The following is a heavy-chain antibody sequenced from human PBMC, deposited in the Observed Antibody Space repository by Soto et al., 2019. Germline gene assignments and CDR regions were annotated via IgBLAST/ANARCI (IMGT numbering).Heavy chain of an antibody. D-gene: IGHD1-26*01. CDR3: ARAPGGSSSGSYYFDY. Sequence: GGSLRLSCAASGFTFSSYSMNWVRQAPGKGLEWVSSISSSSSYIYYADSVKGRFTISRDNAKNSLYLQMNSLRAEDTAVYDCARAPGGSSSGSYYFDYWGQGTLVTVSS. V-gene: IGHV3-21*01. CDR1: GFTFSSYS. J-gene: IGHJ4*02. CDR2: ISSSSSYI.